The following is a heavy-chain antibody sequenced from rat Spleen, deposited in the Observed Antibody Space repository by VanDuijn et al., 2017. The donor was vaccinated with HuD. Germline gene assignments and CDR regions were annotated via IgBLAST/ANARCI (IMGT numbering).Heavy chain of an antibody. J-gene: IGHJ4*01. CDR2: ITNTGSST. V-gene: IGHV5-25*01. D-gene: IGHD1-11*01. CDR3: ARHYGGYSEYVMDA. CDR1: GFTFSNYD. Sequence: EVQLVESGGGLVQPGRSLKLSCAASGFTFSNYDMAWVRQAPTKGLEWVASITNTGSSTYYRDSVRDRFTISRDNGKSILYLQMDSLKSEDTATYYCARHYGGYSEYVMDAWGQGASVTVSS.